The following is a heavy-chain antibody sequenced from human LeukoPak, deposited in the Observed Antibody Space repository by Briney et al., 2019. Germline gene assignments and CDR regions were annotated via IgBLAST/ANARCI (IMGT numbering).Heavy chain of an antibody. Sequence: SETLSLTCTVSGYSISGTYYWGWVRQPPGKGLEWIGNIFYSGSTYYSPPLKSRLTISLDTSRNQFSLRLNSVTAADTAVYYCAKSNGYGLVDIWGQGTMVTVSS. V-gene: IGHV4-38-2*02. CDR3: AKSNGYGLVDI. CDR2: IFYSGST. D-gene: IGHD3-10*01. J-gene: IGHJ3*02. CDR1: GYSISGTYY.